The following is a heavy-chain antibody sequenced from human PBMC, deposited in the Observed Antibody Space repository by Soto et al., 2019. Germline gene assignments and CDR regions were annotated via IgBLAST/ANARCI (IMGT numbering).Heavy chain of an antibody. CDR2: INNDGSDT. Sequence: PWGSLRLSCAASGFIFSSYWMHWVRQAPGKGLVWVSRINNDGSDTTYADSVKGRFTVSRDNTRNTLYLQMSSLRAEDTAVYYCVKAYYYDSSGYYDWFDPWGQGTLVTVSS. V-gene: IGHV3-74*01. J-gene: IGHJ5*02. CDR1: GFIFSSYW. D-gene: IGHD3-22*01. CDR3: VKAYYYDSSGYYDWFDP.